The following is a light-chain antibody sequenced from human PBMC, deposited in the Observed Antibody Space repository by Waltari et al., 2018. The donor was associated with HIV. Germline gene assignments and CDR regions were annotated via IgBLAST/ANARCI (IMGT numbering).Light chain of an antibody. V-gene: IGKV1-17*01. J-gene: IGKJ2*01. CDR2: AAS. Sequence: DIRMTQSPSSLSASVGHRVTITCRASQGIRTDLGWYQQKPGKAPKRLIYAASSLQSGVPSRFSGSGSGTEFTLTISSLQPEDFATYYCLQHNSYPYTFGQGTKLEIK. CDR1: QGIRTD. CDR3: LQHNSYPYT.